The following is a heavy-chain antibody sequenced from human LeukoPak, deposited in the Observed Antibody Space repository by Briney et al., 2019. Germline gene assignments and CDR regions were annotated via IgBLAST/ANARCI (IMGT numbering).Heavy chain of an antibody. Sequence: EASVKVSCKASGYTFTGYYMHWVRQAPGQGLEWMGWINPNSGGTNYAQKFQGRVTMTRDTSISTAYMELSRLRSDGTAVYYCARGSSSGSYFGYWGQGTLVTVSS. D-gene: IGHD1-26*01. CDR2: INPNSGGT. J-gene: IGHJ4*02. CDR3: ARGSSSGSYFGY. CDR1: GYTFTGYY. V-gene: IGHV1-2*02.